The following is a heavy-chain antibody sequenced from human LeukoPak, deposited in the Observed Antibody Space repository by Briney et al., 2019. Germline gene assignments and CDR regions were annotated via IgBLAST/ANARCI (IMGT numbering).Heavy chain of an antibody. J-gene: IGHJ6*03. V-gene: IGHV3-33*01. CDR1: GFTFSSYG. Sequence: PGGSLRLSCAASGFTFSSYGMHWVRQAPGKGLEWVAVIWYDGSNKYYADSVKGRFTISRDNSKNTLSLQMNSLRAEDTAVYYCATSGGYYYYMDVWGKGTTVTVSS. D-gene: IGHD6-19*01. CDR2: IWYDGSNK. CDR3: ATSGGYYYYMDV.